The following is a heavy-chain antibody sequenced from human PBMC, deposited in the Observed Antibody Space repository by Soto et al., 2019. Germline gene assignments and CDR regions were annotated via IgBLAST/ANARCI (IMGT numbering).Heavy chain of an antibody. V-gene: IGHV1-69*13. CDR3: ARDDATYCGGDCYRYFYYGMDV. J-gene: IGHJ6*02. D-gene: IGHD2-21*02. Sequence: SVKVSCKASGGTFSNHAISWVRQAPGQGLEWVGGIIPMFPTADYAQRFQGRVTITADDSTTTVYMELSGLRSEDTTMYYCARDDATYCGGDCYRYFYYGMDVWGQGTTVTVSS. CDR1: GGTFSNHA. CDR2: IIPMFPTA.